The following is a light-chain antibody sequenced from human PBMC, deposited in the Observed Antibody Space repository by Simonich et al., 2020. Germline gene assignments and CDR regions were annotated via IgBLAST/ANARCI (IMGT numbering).Light chain of an antibody. CDR1: QSVLYSSNNKNY. CDR3: QQYDNLPYT. Sequence: DIVMTQSPDSLAVSLGERATINCKSSQSVLYSSNNKNYLALYQQKPGQPPKLLIYWASTRESGVPDRFSGSGSGTDFTLTISSLQAEDIATYYCQQYDNLPYTFGQGTKLEIK. V-gene: IGKV4-1*01. CDR2: WAS. J-gene: IGKJ2*01.